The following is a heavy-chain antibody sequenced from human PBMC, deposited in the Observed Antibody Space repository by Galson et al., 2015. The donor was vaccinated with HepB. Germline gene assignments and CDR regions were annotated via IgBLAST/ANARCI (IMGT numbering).Heavy chain of an antibody. Sequence: SLRLSCAASGFTFSSYWMSWVRQAPGKGLEWVANIKQDGSEKYYVDSVKGRFTVSRDNAKKSLYLQMNSLRAEDTAVYYCVRDLVGATGRDAFEIWGQGTMVTVSS. CDR3: VRDLVGATGRDAFEI. CDR2: IKQDGSEK. D-gene: IGHD1-26*01. V-gene: IGHV3-7*01. J-gene: IGHJ3*02. CDR1: GFTFSSYW.